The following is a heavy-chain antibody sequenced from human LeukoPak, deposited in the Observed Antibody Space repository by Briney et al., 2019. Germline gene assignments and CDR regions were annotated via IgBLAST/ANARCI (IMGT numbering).Heavy chain of an antibody. CDR3: AKEEAYYYDSSGYHYRMLDY. J-gene: IGHJ4*02. CDR2: IKQDGSEK. CDR1: GFTFSSYW. V-gene: IGHV3-7*01. Sequence: SGGSLRLSCAASGFTFSSYWMSWVRQAPGKGLEWVANIKQDGSEKYYVDSVKGRFTISRDNAKNSLYLQMNSLRAEDTAVYYCAKEEAYYYDSSGYHYRMLDYWGQGTLVTVSS. D-gene: IGHD3-22*01.